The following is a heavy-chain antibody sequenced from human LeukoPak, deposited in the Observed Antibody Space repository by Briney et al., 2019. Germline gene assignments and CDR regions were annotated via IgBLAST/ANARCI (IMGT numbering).Heavy chain of an antibody. D-gene: IGHD3-10*01. V-gene: IGHV3-21*01. CDR1: GFTFSSYS. Sequence: GGSLRLSCAASGFTFSSYSMNWVRQAPGKGLGWVSSISSSSSYIYYADSVKGRFTISRDNAKNSLYLQMNSLRAEDTAVYYCARDTSHVGWGVVNWGQGTLVTVSS. J-gene: IGHJ4*02. CDR3: ARDTSHVGWGVVN. CDR2: ISSSSSYI.